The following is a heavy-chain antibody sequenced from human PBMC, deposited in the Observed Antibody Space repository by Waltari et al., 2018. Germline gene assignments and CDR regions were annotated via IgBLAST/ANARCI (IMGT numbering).Heavy chain of an antibody. D-gene: IGHD2-2*01. V-gene: IGHV1-69*12. CDR1: GGTVSSYA. Sequence: QVQLVQSGAEVKKPGSSVKVSCKDSGGTVSSYATSWVRLAPGQGLEWMGGIIPIFGTANYAQKFQGRVTITADESTSTAYMELSSLRSEDTAVYYCASFRIVVVPAAMENWFDPWGQGTLVTVSS. CDR3: ASFRIVVVPAAMENWFDP. J-gene: IGHJ5*02. CDR2: IIPIFGTA.